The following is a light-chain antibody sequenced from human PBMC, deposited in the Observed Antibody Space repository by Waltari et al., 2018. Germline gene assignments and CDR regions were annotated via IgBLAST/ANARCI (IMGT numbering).Light chain of an antibody. V-gene: IGLV2-14*03. CDR2: DVT. CDR3: SSYTTTRVM. J-gene: IGLJ3*02. Sequence: QSALTQPASVSGSPGQSITISCSGTGSDVGGYNYVSGYQQHPGKAPKVIIYDVTNRPSGVSDRFSGSKSGNTASLTISGLQAEDEADYYCSSYTTTRVMFGGGTKVTVL. CDR1: GSDVGGYNY.